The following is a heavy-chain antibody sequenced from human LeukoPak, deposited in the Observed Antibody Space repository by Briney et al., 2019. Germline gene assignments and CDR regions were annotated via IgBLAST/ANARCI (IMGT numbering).Heavy chain of an antibody. V-gene: IGHV4-39*01. CDR2: IYYSGST. D-gene: IGHD3-16*01. CDR1: GGSISSSSYY. Sequence: SETLSLTCTVSGGSISSSSYYWGWIRQPPGKGLEWIGSIYYSGSTYYNPPLKSRVTISVDTSKNQFSLKLSSVTAADTAVYYCASVTVLSPHYFDYWGQGTLVTVSS. CDR3: ASVTVLSPHYFDY. J-gene: IGHJ4*02.